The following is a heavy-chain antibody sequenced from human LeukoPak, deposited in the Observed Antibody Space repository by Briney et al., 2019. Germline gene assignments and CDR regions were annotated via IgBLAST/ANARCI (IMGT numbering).Heavy chain of an antibody. D-gene: IGHD1-26*01. J-gene: IGHJ4*02. V-gene: IGHV1-2*06. Sequence: GASVKVSCKASGYTFTGYYMHWVRQAPGQGLEWMGRINPNSGGTNYAQKFQGRVTMTRDTSISTAYMEPTRLRSDDTAVYYCARDRAIIVGATPGIGYWGQGTLVTVSS. CDR2: INPNSGGT. CDR3: ARDRAIIVGATPGIGY. CDR1: GYTFTGYY.